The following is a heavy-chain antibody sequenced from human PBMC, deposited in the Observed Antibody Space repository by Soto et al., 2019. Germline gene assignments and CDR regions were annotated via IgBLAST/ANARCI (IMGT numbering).Heavy chain of an antibody. V-gene: IGHV4-59*01. J-gene: IGHJ4*02. CDR1: GGSTSSYY. CDR3: ARMVAEGGNTSDF. Sequence: SETLSLTCTVSGGSTSSYYWNWIRQPPGKGLEWIGYIYHSGTTNYNPSLKSRVAISVDTSKNQFSLKLSSVTAADTAVYYCARMVAEGGNTSDFWGQGTLVTVSS. CDR2: IYHSGTT. D-gene: IGHD6-13*01.